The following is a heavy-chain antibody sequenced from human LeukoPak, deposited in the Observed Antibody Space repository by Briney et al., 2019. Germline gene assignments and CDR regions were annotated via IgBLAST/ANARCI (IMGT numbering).Heavy chain of an antibody. D-gene: IGHD4-17*01. CDR1: GGSISSGDYY. V-gene: IGHV4-30-4*01. J-gene: IGHJ4*02. Sequence: ASETLSLTCTVSGGSISSGDYYWSWIRQPPGTGLEWIGYIYYSGSTYYNPSLKSRVTISVDTSKNQFSLKLSSVTAADTAVYYCARDDGDYGFGYWGQGTLVTVSS. CDR3: ARDDGDYGFGY. CDR2: IYYSGST.